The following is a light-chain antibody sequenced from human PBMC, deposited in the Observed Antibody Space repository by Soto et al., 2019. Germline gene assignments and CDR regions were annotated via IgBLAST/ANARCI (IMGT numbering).Light chain of an antibody. CDR2: EVS. CDR3: SSYTRINTLV. J-gene: IGLJ2*01. Sequence: QSALTQPASVSGSPGQSITISCTGTSSDIGGYNYVSWYQHHPGQAPKLIIFEVSHRPSGVSNRFSGSKSGNTASLTISGLQTEDEADYYCSSYTRINTLVFGRGTKLTVL. V-gene: IGLV2-14*01. CDR1: SSDIGGYNY.